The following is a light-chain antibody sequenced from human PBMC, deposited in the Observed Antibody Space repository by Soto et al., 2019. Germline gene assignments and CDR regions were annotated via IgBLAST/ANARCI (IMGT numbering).Light chain of an antibody. V-gene: IGLV2-14*01. CDR3: SSYTRSSTLYV. J-gene: IGLJ1*01. CDR2: EVS. Sequence: QSALTQPASVSGSPGQSITISCTGTSSDIGGYIYVSWYQQHPGKAPKLMIYEVSNRPSGVSNRFSGSKSGNTASLTISGLQTEDEDDYYCSSYTRSSTLYVFGTGTKVTVL. CDR1: SSDIGGYIY.